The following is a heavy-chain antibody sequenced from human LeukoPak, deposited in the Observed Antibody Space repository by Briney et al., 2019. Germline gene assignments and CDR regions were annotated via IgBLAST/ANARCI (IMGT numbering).Heavy chain of an antibody. V-gene: IGHV4-59*08. CDR1: GGSINSHY. J-gene: IGHJ4*02. Sequence: SETLSLTCAVSGGSINSHYWGWIRQPPGKGLQWIGDIYYTGKNNYNQSLKSRVTISLNTSKDHLSLNLTSVVAADTAIYYCVRRDTGWNYFDYWGQGILVTVSS. D-gene: IGHD6-19*01. CDR2: IYYTGKN. CDR3: VRRDTGWNYFDY.